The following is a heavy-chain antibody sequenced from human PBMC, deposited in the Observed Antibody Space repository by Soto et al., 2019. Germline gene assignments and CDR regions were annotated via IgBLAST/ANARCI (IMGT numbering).Heavy chain of an antibody. D-gene: IGHD3-10*01. V-gene: IGHV3-30*03. CDR1: GFTLDGHG. J-gene: IGHJ4*02. Sequence: QVQLVASGGGVVQPGRSLSLSCAASGFTLDGHGPHWVRQAPGRGLEWVAVVTYDGTERHYPDSVRGRFTISRDTSKNTFYLQMNSLRIEDTAMYYCAREKNSGYYRTVDFWGQGTLVVVSS. CDR2: VTYDGTER. CDR3: AREKNSGYYRTVDF.